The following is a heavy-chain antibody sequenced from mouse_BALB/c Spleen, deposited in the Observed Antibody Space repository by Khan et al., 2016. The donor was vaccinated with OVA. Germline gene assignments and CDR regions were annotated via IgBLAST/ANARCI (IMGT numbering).Heavy chain of an antibody. CDR3: ARTYFAYGNYGDYYTMDY. J-gene: IGHJ4*01. Sequence: VQLQQSGPGLVQPSQSLSITCTVSGFSLTSYGVPWVRQSPGKGLEWLGVIWSGGSTDYNSAFISRLTISKDNSKSQFFFKMNSLQANDTAIYYCARTYFAYGNYGDYYTMDYWGQGTSVTVSS. CDR1: GFSLTSYG. D-gene: IGHD2-1*01. CDR2: IWSGGST. V-gene: IGHV2-2*02.